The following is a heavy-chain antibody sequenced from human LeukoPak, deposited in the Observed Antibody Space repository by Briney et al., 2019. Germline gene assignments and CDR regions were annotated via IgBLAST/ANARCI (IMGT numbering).Heavy chain of an antibody. CDR1: GYSFSIYW. V-gene: IGHV5-51*01. D-gene: IGHD5-12*01. Sequence: GESLKISCKGLGYSFSIYWIAWVRQVPGKGLEWMGIIYGGDSDDRYSPSFQGQVTISADKSMNTAYLQWSSLKASDTAMYYCTRRGSGYDHWHFDYWGQGTLVTVSS. CDR2: IYGGDSDD. J-gene: IGHJ4*02. CDR3: TRRGSGYDHWHFDY.